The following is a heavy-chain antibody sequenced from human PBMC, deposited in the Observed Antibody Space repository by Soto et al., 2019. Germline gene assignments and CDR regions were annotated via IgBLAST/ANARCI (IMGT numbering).Heavy chain of an antibody. CDR1: GGSIINYF. CDR3: ARGGQDFWSGPFDY. D-gene: IGHD3-3*01. V-gene: IGHV4-4*07. CDR2: IDNSGST. J-gene: IGHJ4*02. Sequence: PSETLSLICTVSGGSIINYFCNWIRQPAGKGLEWIGRIDNSGSTNYNPSLKSRVTMSADTSRNQFSLKLNSVTAADTAVYYCARGGQDFWSGPFDYWGQGAQVTVPQ.